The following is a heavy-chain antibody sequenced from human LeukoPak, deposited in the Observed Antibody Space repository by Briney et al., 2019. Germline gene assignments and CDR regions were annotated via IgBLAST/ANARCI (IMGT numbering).Heavy chain of an antibody. CDR1: GFTFSSYD. CDR3: ARGGDGFDP. Sequence: PGGSLRLSCAASGFTFSSYDMHWVRQPARKGLEWVSAIAAAGDTYYPDTVKGRFTISRENAKNSLYLQMNSLRVGDTAVYSCARGGDGFDPWGQGTLVTVSS. D-gene: IGHD3-16*01. J-gene: IGHJ5*02. V-gene: IGHV3-13*01. CDR2: IAAAGDT.